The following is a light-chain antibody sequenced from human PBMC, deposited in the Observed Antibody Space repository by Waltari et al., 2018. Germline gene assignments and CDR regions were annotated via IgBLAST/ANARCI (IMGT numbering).Light chain of an antibody. V-gene: IGLV8-61*01. CDR3: VLYMGGGSL. J-gene: IGLJ3*02. CDR2: STN. Sequence: QTVVTQEPSFSVSPGGTVTLTCGLRSGSVSTTYYPSWYPQTPGQAPRPLIYSTNTRSSGGPDRISGSILGNKAALTITGAQADDESDYYCVLYMGGGSLFGGGTKLTVL. CDR1: SGSVSTTYY.